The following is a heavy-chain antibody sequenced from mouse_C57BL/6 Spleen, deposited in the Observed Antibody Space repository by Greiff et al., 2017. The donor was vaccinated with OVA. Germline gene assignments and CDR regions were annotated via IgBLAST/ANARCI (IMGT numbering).Heavy chain of an antibody. J-gene: IGHJ1*03. CDR2: LDPSDSYT. Sequence: VQLQQPGAELVIPGASVQLSFTASVSTFTSSWMHWVTQRPGPGLEWLGELDPSDSYTNYNPQFKGKSTLTVDKSSSTAYMQLSSLTSEDSAVYYWARSYGNYWYGDVWGTGTTVTVAA. D-gene: IGHD2-1*01. V-gene: IGHV1-69*01. CDR1: VSTFTSSW. CDR3: ARSYGNYWYGDV.